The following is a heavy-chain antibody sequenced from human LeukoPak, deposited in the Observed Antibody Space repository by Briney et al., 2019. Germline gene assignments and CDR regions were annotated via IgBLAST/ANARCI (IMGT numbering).Heavy chain of an antibody. CDR2: IYHSGST. V-gene: IGHV4-30-2*01. Sequence: SETLSLTCTVSGGSISSGGYYWSWIRQPPGKGLEWIGYIYHSGSTYYNPSLKSRVTISVDRSKNQFSLKLSSVTAADTAVYYCARRSDLTTVTTNAFDIWGQGTMVTVSS. CDR1: GGSISSGGYY. D-gene: IGHD4-17*01. J-gene: IGHJ3*02. CDR3: ARRSDLTTVTTNAFDI.